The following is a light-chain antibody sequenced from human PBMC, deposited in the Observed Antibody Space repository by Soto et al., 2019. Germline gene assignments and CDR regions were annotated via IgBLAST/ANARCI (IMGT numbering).Light chain of an antibody. CDR3: ATWDDSLNAVV. V-gene: IGLV1-44*01. Sequence: QSVLTQPPSASATPGQSVTISCSGSTSNIGTKTVSWFQQLPGAAPKLLIYLTSHRSSGVPDRFFGSKSGTSASLAISGLTSDDEAIYYCATWDDSLNAVVFGGGTQLTVL. CDR1: TSNIGTKT. CDR2: LTS. J-gene: IGLJ2*01.